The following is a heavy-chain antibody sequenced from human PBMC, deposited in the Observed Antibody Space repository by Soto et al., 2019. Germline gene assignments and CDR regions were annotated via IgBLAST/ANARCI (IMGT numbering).Heavy chain of an antibody. CDR3: AKQGPKHIVVVTASFDY. CDR1: GFTFSSYA. V-gene: IGHV3-23*01. CDR2: ISGSGGST. Sequence: EVQLLESGGGLVQPGGSLRLSCAASGFTFSSYAMSWVRQAPGKGLEWVSAISGSGGSTYYADSVKGRFTISRDNSKNTLYLQMNSLRAEDTAVYYCAKQGPKHIVVVTASFDYWGQGTLVIVSS. J-gene: IGHJ4*02. D-gene: IGHD2-21*02.